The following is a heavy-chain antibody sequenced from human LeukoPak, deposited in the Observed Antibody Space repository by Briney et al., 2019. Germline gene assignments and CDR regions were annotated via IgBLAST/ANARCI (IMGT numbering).Heavy chain of an antibody. Sequence: PRASVKVSCKASGGTFSSYAISWVRQAPGQGLEWMGGIIPIFGTANYAQKFQGRVTITADTSTSTAYLELSSLRSEDTAVYYCARDPLRRYNWNDVTPTFDYYYYMDVWGKGTTVTVSS. V-gene: IGHV1-69*06. CDR2: IIPIFGTA. D-gene: IGHD1-20*01. J-gene: IGHJ6*03. CDR3: ARDPLRRYNWNDVTPTFDYYYYMDV. CDR1: GGTFSSYA.